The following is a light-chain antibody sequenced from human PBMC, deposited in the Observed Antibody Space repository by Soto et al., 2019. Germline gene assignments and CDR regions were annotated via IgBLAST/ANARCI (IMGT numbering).Light chain of an antibody. Sequence: QSALTQPASVSGSPGQSITISCTGTSSDVGSYNLVSWYQQHPGKAPKLMIYEGSKRPSGVSNRFSGSKSGNTASLTISGLQAEDEAAYYCGSYAVVFGGGTKLTVL. V-gene: IGLV2-23*01. CDR1: SSDVGSYNL. CDR3: GSYAVV. CDR2: EGS. J-gene: IGLJ2*01.